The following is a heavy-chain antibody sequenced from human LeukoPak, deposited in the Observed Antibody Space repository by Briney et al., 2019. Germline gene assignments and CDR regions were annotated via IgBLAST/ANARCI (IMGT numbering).Heavy chain of an antibody. CDR3: TRGKPETVFDS. Sequence: KPSETLSLTCTVSGGSISSSSYYWGWIRQTPGKGLEWIGEINHSGSINYNPSLKTRVTISLDRSRDQFSLKLTSVTAADTAVYYCTRGKPETVFDSWGRRTLVTVSS. CDR1: GGSISSSSYY. J-gene: IGHJ4*01. V-gene: IGHV4-39*07. CDR2: INHSGSI.